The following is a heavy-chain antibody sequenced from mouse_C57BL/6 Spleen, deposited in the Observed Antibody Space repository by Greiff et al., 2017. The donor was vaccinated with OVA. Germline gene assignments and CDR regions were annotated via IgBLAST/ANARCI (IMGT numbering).Heavy chain of an antibody. J-gene: IGHJ3*01. CDR3: ARWGYSRFAY. CDR2: IHPNSGST. D-gene: IGHD2-3*01. V-gene: IGHV1-64*01. CDR1: GYTFTSYW. Sequence: QVQLQQSGAELVKPGASVKLSCKASGYTFTSYWMHWVKQRPGQGLEWIGMIHPNSGSTNYNEKFKSKATLTVDKSSSTAYMQLSSLTSEDSAVYYCARWGYSRFAYWGQGTLVTVSA.